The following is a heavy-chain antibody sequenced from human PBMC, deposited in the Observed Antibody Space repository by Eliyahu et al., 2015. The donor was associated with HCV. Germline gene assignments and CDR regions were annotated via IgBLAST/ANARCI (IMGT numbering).Heavy chain of an antibody. CDR3: VRQSPFADFNTAKESAIDV. D-gene: IGHD5-18*01. Sequence: EVQLVQSGPEVKKPGESLKISCKGSGYSFTRXWIXWVRXMPGKGLEWMGVIXPDDSDLRYNPSFQGQVSISADKSINTAYLQWSSLKASDTAMYYCVRQSPFADFNTAKESAIDVWGQGTTVTVSS. J-gene: IGHJ6*02. V-gene: IGHV5-51*01. CDR2: IXPDDSDL. CDR1: GYSFTRXW.